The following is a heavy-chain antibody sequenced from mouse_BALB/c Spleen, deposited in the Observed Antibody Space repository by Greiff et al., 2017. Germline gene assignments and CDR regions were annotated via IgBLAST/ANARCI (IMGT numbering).Heavy chain of an antibody. D-gene: IGHD2-2*01. CDR1: GYSITSDYA. CDR2: ISYSGST. CDR3: ASYGYDAFYAMDY. Sequence: VQLKESGPGLVKPSQSLSLTCTVTGYSITSDYAWNWIRQFPGNKLEWMGYISYSGSTSYNPSLKSRISITRDTSKNQFFLQLNSVTTEDTATYYCASYGYDAFYAMDYWGQGTSVTVSS. J-gene: IGHJ4*01. V-gene: IGHV3-2*02.